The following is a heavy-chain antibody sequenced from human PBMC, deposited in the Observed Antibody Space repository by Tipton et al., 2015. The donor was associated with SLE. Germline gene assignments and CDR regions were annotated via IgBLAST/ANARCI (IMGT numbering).Heavy chain of an antibody. Sequence: SLRLSCAASGFTFTDAWMSWVRQAPGKGLEWVGRIKSKSDGGTTDYAAPVKGRFTISRDDSKNTLYLQMNSLRVEDTAVYYCARRGSYSGYYYYGMDVWGQGTTVIVSS. CDR3: ARRGSYSGYYYYGMDV. V-gene: IGHV3-15*01. J-gene: IGHJ6*02. D-gene: IGHD1-26*01. CDR1: GFTFTDAW. CDR2: IKSKSDGGTT.